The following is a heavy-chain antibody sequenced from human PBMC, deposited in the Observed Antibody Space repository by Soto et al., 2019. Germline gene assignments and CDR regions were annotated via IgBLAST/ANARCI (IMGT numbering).Heavy chain of an antibody. CDR3: AKRRGAGGHFDY. D-gene: IGHD2-15*01. V-gene: IGHV3-23*01. J-gene: IGHJ4*02. Sequence: GSLILSCAASGFTFTSYAMGWVRQAPGKGLEWVSVISSGGSTYYADSVRGRFTISRDNSKDTLSLQMNSLRAEDTAVYYCAKRRGAGGHFDYWGQGALVTVSS. CDR2: ISSGGST. CDR1: GFTFTSYA.